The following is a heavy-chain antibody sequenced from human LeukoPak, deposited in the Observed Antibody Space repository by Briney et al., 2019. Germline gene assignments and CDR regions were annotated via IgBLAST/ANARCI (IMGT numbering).Heavy chain of an antibody. V-gene: IGHV4-39*07. CDR3: AREVSIMVRGVIMGEKYFDY. D-gene: IGHD3-10*01. CDR2: IYHSGST. Sequence: SETLSLTCTVSGGSISSSSYYWGWIRQPPGKGLEWIGSIYHSGSTYYNPSLKSRVTISVDTSKNQFSLKLSSVTAADTAVYYCAREVSIMVRGVIMGEKYFDYWGQGTLVTVSS. J-gene: IGHJ4*02. CDR1: GGSISSSSYY.